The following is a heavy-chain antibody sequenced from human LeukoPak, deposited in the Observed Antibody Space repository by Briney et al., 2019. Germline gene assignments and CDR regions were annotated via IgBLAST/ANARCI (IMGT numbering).Heavy chain of an antibody. V-gene: IGHV1-24*01. D-gene: IGHD2-2*01. J-gene: IGHJ4*02. Sequence: ASVKVSCKASGGTFSNYAISWVRQAPGKGLEWMGGFDPEDGETIYAQKFQGRVTMTEDTSTDTAYMELSSLRSEDTAVYYCATWSSPFDYWGQGTLVTVSS. CDR1: GGTFSNYA. CDR3: ATWSSPFDY. CDR2: FDPEDGET.